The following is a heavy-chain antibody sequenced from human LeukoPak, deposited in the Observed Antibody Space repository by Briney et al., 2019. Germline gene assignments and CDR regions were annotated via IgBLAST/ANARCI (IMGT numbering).Heavy chain of an antibody. CDR3: ATIAARPIDYYYYYGMDV. Sequence: ASVKVSCKASGYTFTGYYMHWVRQAPGQGLEWMGRINPNSGGTNYAQKFQGRVTMTRDTSISTAYMELSRLRSDDTAVYYCATIAARPIDYYYYYGMDVWGQGTTVTVSS. J-gene: IGHJ6*02. CDR2: INPNSGGT. V-gene: IGHV1-2*06. D-gene: IGHD6-6*01. CDR1: GYTFTGYY.